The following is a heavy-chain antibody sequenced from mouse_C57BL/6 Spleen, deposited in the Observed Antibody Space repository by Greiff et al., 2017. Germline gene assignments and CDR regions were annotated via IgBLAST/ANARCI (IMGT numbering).Heavy chain of an antibody. CDR3: ARRRNAGYFDV. CDR2: IFPGSGST. Sequence: QVQLQQSGAELMKPGASVKLSCKASGYTFTGYWIHWVKQRPGHGLEWIGEIFPGSGSTNYNEKFKGKATFTADTSSNTAYMQLSSLTAEDSAIYCCARRRNAGYFDVWGTGTTLTVSS. CDR1: GYTFTGYW. V-gene: IGHV1-9*01. J-gene: IGHJ1*03.